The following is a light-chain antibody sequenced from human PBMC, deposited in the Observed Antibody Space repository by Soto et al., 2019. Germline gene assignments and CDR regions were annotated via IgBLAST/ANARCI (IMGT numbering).Light chain of an antibody. Sequence: DIQMTQSPSSLSASVVDRVTITCRASQSISSYLNWYQQKPGKAPKLLIYRASNLQSGVPSRFSGSGSATDFTLTIRRLHPEDFATFYCQPSYSTQYNFGQGPKLEIK. CDR3: QPSYSTQYN. CDR2: RAS. CDR1: QSISSY. J-gene: IGKJ2*01. V-gene: IGKV1-39*01.